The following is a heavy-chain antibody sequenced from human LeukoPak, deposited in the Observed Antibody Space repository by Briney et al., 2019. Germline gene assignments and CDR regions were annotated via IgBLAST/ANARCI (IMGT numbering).Heavy chain of an antibody. CDR1: GDSINNQI. V-gene: IGHV4-4*07. D-gene: IGHD3-22*01. CDR3: ARFHSYHHDSTASNAFDV. J-gene: IGHJ3*01. CDR2: VYTNGHT. Sequence: PSETLSLTCTVSGDSINNQIWNWIRQPAGKGLEWIGRVYTNGHTDYNPSFKSRVTMSFDTFKSQLSLKLTSVTAADTAVYYCARFHSYHHDSTASNAFDVWGQGTMVTVSS.